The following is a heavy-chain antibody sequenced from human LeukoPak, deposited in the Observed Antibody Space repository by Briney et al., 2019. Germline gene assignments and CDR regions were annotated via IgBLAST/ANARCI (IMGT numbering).Heavy chain of an antibody. V-gene: IGHV1-69*13. J-gene: IGHJ6*03. CDR1: GGTFSSYA. CDR2: IIPIFGTA. D-gene: IGHD2-2*02. Sequence: GASVKVSCKASGGTFSSYAISWVRQAPGQGLEWMGGIIPIFGTANYAQKFQGRVTITADESTSTAYMELSSLRSEDTAVYYCALSGDCSSTSCYMKGYYYYMDVWGKGTTVTVSS. CDR3: ALSGDCSSTSCYMKGYYYYMDV.